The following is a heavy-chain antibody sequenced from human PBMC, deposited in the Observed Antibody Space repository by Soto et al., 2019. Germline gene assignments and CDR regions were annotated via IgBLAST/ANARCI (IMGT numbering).Heavy chain of an antibody. CDR2: ISHDGSNT. Sequence: ASGGGVVQPGRSLRLSCVASGFTLSNTGMHWVRQAPGKGLEWVAMISHDGSNTYYGDSVKGRFTISRDNSWNTLYLQMDSLRPEDTSVYYCAKDWGSSGWFNWFDPWGQGTLVTVSS. CDR1: GFTLSNTG. V-gene: IGHV3-30*18. CDR3: AKDWGSSGWFNWFDP. D-gene: IGHD6-19*01. J-gene: IGHJ5*02.